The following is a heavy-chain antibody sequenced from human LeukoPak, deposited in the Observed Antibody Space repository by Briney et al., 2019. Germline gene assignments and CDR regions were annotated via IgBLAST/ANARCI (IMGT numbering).Heavy chain of an antibody. CDR3: ARAENYYASGGKRGYFDY. J-gene: IGHJ4*02. V-gene: IGHV3-11*01. CDR1: GFTLSNYH. CDR2: ITSSPSAI. D-gene: IGHD3-10*01. Sequence: GGSLRLSRAASGFTLSNYHMGWIRQAPGKGPECISYITSSPSAIYYAGSVEGRFTISRDNAKNSLYLQMNSLRAEDTAVYYCARAENYYASGGKRGYFDYWGQGTLVTVSS.